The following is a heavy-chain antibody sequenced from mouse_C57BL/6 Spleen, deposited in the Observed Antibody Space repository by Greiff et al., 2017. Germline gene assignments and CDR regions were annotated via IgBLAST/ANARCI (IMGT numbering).Heavy chain of an antibody. J-gene: IGHJ4*01. CDR2: ISDGGSYT. Sequence: EVKLVESGGGLVKPGGSLKLSCAASGFTFSSYAMSWVRQTPEKRLEWVATISDGGSYTNYPDNVKGRFTFSRDHATNNLYLQMSHRKSEDTAIYYCARGGRGYGYDEAMDYWGQGTSVTVSS. CDR3: ARGGRGYGYDEAMDY. CDR1: GFTFSSYA. V-gene: IGHV5-4*03. D-gene: IGHD2-2*01.